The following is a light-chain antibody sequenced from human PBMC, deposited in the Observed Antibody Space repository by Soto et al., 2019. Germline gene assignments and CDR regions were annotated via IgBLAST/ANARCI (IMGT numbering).Light chain of an antibody. CDR1: SSDVGSYNL. Sequence: QSVLTQPASVSGSPGQSITISCTGTSSDVGSYNLVSWYQQYPGKAPKFMIYEGSKRPSGVSNRFSGSKSGNTASLTISGLQAEDEADYYCCSYAGSSIYVFETGTKHTVL. J-gene: IGLJ1*01. CDR3: CSYAGSSIYV. V-gene: IGLV2-23*01. CDR2: EGS.